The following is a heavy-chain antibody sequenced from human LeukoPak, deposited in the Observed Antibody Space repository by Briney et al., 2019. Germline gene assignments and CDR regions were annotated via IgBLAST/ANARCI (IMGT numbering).Heavy chain of an antibody. CDR1: RFTFTTYW. V-gene: IGHV3-74*01. CDR3: ARDGDDYNYFDW. J-gene: IGHJ4*02. CDR2: ISADGSST. Sequence: GGSLRLSCAASRFTFTTYWMHWVRQAPGKGLAWVSRISADGSSTTYADSVKGRFTISRDNAKNTLYLQMNSLRAEDTALYYCARDGDDYNYFDWWGQGALVTVSS. D-gene: IGHD5-24*01.